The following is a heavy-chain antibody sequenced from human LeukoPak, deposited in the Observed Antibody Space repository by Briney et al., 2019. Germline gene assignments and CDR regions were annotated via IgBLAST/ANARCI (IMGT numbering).Heavy chain of an antibody. V-gene: IGHV4-59*01. D-gene: IGHD3-22*01. J-gene: IGHJ4*02. CDR3: AREKDYYDSSGYLDY. Sequence: IYHSGSTNYNPSLKSRVTISVDTSKNQFSLKLSSVTAADTAVYYCAREKDYYDSSGYLDYWGQGTLVTVSS. CDR2: IYHSGST.